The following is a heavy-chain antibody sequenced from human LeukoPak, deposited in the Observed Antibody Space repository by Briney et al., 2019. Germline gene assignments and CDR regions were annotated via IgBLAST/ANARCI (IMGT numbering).Heavy chain of an antibody. CDR2: ISYDGNYQ. CDR1: GFTFSNYA. V-gene: IGHV3-30-3*01. CDR3: ARVLGVGYGATNLAY. D-gene: IGHD1-26*01. Sequence: HPGGSLRLSCAVSGFTFSNYALHWARQPPGKGLEWVAVISYDGNYQYYADSVKGRFTVSRDDSQNTLFLQMNDLRPDDTAVYYCARVLGVGYGATNLAYWGQGTLITVSS. J-gene: IGHJ4*02.